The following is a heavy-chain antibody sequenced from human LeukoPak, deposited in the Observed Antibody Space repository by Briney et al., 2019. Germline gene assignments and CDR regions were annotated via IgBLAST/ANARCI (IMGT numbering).Heavy chain of an antibody. V-gene: IGHV1-46*01. Sequence: ASVKVSCKASGYTFTTYYIHWLRQAPAQGLEWMGIINHVGGSTTYAHRFQGRLTMTRDTSTSTVYMELSSLRSEDTAVYYCARVNDFWSGYFDSWGQGTLSPSPQ. CDR3: ARVNDFWSGYFDS. J-gene: IGHJ4*02. D-gene: IGHD3-3*01. CDR1: GYTFTTYY. CDR2: INHVGGST.